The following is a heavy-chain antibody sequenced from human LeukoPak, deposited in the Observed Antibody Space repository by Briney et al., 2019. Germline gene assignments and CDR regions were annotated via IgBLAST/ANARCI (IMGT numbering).Heavy chain of an antibody. D-gene: IGHD3/OR15-3a*01. CDR2: ISVDGGNS. CDR3: ARLDERSGLLDY. V-gene: IGHV1-18*01. Sequence: ASVKVSCKVSGYTLTELSMHWVRQAPGQGLEWMGWISVDGGNSNYPQKLQGRVTMTTDTSTSTAYMDLRSLRSDDTAVYYCARLDERSGLLDYWGQGTLVTVSS. J-gene: IGHJ4*02. CDR1: GYTLTELS.